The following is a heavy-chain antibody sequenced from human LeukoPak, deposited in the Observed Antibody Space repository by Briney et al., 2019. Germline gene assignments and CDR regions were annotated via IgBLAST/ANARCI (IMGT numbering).Heavy chain of an antibody. D-gene: IGHD2-15*01. CDR2: ISVNNGNT. CDR1: GYAFSSYG. J-gene: IGHJ4*02. CDR3: ARGQGYGRGPSLGY. V-gene: IGHV1-8*02. Sequence: ASVKVSCKASGYAFSSYGISWVRQAPGQGLEWMGWISVNNGNTHYAQKFQGRVTMTRNTSISTAYMELSSLRSEDTAVYYCARGQGYGRGPSLGYWGQGTLVTVSS.